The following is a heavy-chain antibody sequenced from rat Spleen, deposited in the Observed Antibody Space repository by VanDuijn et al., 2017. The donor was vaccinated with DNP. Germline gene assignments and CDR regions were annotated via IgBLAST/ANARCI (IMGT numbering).Heavy chain of an antibody. CDR2: ISPSGGST. D-gene: IGHD1-3*01. CDR1: GFTFSNYD. CDR3: ASQTTVAPYYYAMDA. J-gene: IGHJ4*01. V-gene: IGHV5-25*01. Sequence: EVQLVESGGGLVQPGRSLKLSCAASGFTFSNYDMAWVRQAPTKGLEWVASISPSGGSTYYRDSVKGRFTVSRDNAKSSLYLQMDSLRSEDTATYYCASQTTVAPYYYAMDAWGQGTSVTVSS.